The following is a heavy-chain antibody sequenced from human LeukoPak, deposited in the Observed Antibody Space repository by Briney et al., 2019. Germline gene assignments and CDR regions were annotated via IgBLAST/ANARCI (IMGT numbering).Heavy chain of an antibody. CDR3: ARYLDY. V-gene: IGHV4-61*01. CDR2: IFGTGNT. CDR1: GGSVNSASYY. J-gene: IGHJ4*02. Sequence: PSETLSLTCTVSGGSVNSASYYWSWIRQPPGKGLEWIGYIFGTGNTNSNPSLKSRVTISMDTSKNQFSLKLTSVTAADTAVYYCARYLDYWGQGTLVTVSS.